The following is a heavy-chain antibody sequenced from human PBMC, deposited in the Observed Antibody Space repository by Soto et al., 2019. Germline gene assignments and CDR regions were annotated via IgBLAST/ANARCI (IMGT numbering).Heavy chain of an antibody. D-gene: IGHD6-19*01. Sequence: GGSLRLSCAASGFTFSSYWMSWVRQAPGKGLEWVANIKQDGSEKYYVDSVKGRFTISRDNAKNSLYLQMNSLRAEDTAVYYCARELRGSGWYPLDSWGQGTPVTVSS. CDR2: IKQDGSEK. V-gene: IGHV3-7*01. CDR3: ARELRGSGWYPLDS. J-gene: IGHJ4*02. CDR1: GFTFSSYW.